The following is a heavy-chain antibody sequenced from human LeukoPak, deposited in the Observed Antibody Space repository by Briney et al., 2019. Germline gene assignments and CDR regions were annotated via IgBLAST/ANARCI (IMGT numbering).Heavy chain of an antibody. V-gene: IGHV1-69*05. Sequence: SVKVSCKASGGTFSSYAISWVRQAPGQGLEWMGGIIPIFGTASYAQKFQGRVTMTRDTSTSTVYMELSSLRSEDMAVYYCARVVRRDGYNRFDYWGQGTLVTVSS. CDR2: IIPIFGTA. CDR3: ARVVRRDGYNRFDY. J-gene: IGHJ4*02. CDR1: GGTFSSYA. D-gene: IGHD5-24*01.